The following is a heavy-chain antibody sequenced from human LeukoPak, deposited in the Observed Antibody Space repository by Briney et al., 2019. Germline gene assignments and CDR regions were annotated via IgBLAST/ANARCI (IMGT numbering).Heavy chain of an antibody. CDR3: ARSPGGEGRYFDWLPNWFDP. D-gene: IGHD3-9*01. J-gene: IGHJ5*02. CDR1: GGSISSYY. V-gene: IGHV4-59*08. CDR2: IYYSGST. Sequence: SETLSLTCTVSGGSISSYYWSWIRQPPGEGLEWIGYIYYSGSTNYNPSLKSRVTISVDTSKNQFSLKLSSVTAADTAVYYCARSPGGEGRYFDWLPNWFDPWGQGTLVTVSS.